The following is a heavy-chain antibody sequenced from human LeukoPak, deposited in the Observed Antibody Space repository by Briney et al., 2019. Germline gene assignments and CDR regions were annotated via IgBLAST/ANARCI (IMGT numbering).Heavy chain of an antibody. CDR2: VFYSGST. V-gene: IGHV4-59*01. CDR1: GGSISNYF. CDR3: ARDRPGGSSLDY. J-gene: IGHJ4*02. Sequence: SETLSLTCTVAGGSISNYFWSWIRQPPGKGLEWVGHVFYSGSTNYNPSLKSRVTISVDTSKNQFSLKLSSVTAADTAVYYCARDRPGGSSLDYWGQGTLVTVSS. D-gene: IGHD6-13*01.